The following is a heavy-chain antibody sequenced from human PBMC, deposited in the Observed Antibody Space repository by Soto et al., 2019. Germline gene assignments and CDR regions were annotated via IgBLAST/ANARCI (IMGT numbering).Heavy chain of an antibody. J-gene: IGHJ4*02. CDR2: ITSSGSTI. Sequence: QVQLVESGGGLVKPGGSLRLSCAASGFTFSDYYMSWIRQAPGKGREWVSYITSSGSTIYYADSVKGRFTISRDNARNSLYLQMNSLRAEDTAVYYCARDHQLSAVAGVDHWGQGTLVTVSS. V-gene: IGHV3-11*01. CDR3: ARDHQLSAVAGVDH. CDR1: GFTFSDYY. D-gene: IGHD6-19*01.